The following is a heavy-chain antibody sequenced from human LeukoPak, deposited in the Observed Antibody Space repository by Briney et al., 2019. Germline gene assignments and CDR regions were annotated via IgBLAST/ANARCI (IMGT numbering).Heavy chain of an antibody. D-gene: IGHD3-22*01. CDR2: IKQDGSEK. V-gene: IGHV3-7*01. CDR1: GFTFSSYW. J-gene: IGHJ6*03. Sequence: GGSLRLSCAASGFTFSSYWMSWVRQAPGKGLKWVANIKQDGSEKYYVDSVKGRFTISRDNAKNSLYLQMNSLRAEDTAVYYCARWDYYDSSGYRGLYYYYYMDVWGKGTTVTVSS. CDR3: ARWDYYDSSGYRGLYYYYYMDV.